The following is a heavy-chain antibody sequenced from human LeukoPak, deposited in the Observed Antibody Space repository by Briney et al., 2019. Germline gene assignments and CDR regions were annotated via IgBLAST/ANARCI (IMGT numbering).Heavy chain of an antibody. D-gene: IGHD6-19*01. J-gene: IGHJ5*02. CDR3: AKCGVSGWYPPGWFDP. CDR1: GFTFSSYA. CDR2: ISGSGGST. Sequence: PGGSLRLSCAASGFTFSSYAMSWVRQAPGKGLEWVSAISGSGGSTYYADSVKGRFTISRDNSKNTLYLQMNSLRAEDTAVYYCAKCGVSGWYPPGWFDPWGQGTLVTVSS. V-gene: IGHV3-23*01.